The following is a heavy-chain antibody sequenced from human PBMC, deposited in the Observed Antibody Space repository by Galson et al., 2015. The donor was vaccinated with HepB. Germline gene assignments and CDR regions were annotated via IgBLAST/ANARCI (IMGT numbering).Heavy chain of an antibody. D-gene: IGHD3-22*01. J-gene: IGHJ4*02. Sequence: SLRLSCAASGFTFSIAWMNWVRQAPGKGLEWVGRITSKTHGGTSDYAAPVKGRFTISRDDSENTLYLQLNNLNTDDTAVYYCTTDLGYYETSGWPVWGQGTLVTVSS. CDR1: GFTFSIAW. V-gene: IGHV3-15*07. CDR3: TTDLGYYETSGWPV. CDR2: ITSKTHGGTS.